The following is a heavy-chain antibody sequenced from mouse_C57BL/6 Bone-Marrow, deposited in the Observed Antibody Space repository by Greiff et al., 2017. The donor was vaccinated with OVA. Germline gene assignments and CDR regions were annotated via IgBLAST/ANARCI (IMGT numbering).Heavy chain of an antibody. J-gene: IGHJ1*03. CDR2: IYPSDSET. CDR1: GYTFTSYW. V-gene: IGHV1-61*01. Sequence: QVQLQQPGAELVRPGSSVKLSRKASGYTFTSYWMDWVKQRPGQGLEWIGNIYPSDSETHYNQKFKDKATLTVDKSSSAAYMQLSSLTSEDSAVYYCARGGWYFDVWGTGTTVTVSS. CDR3: ARGGWYFDV.